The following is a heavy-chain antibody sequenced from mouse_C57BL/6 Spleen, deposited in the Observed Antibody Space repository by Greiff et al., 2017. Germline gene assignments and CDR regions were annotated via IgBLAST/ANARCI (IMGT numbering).Heavy chain of an antibody. D-gene: IGHD2-4*01. CDR1: GFTFSSYA. Sequence: EVNVVESGGGLVKPGGSLKLSCAASGFTFSSYAMSWVRQTPEKRLEWVATISDGGSYTYYPDNVKGRFTISRDNAKNNLYLQMSHLKSEDTAMYYCARGFDYEYFDYWGQGTTLTVSS. V-gene: IGHV5-4*03. J-gene: IGHJ2*01. CDR3: ARGFDYEYFDY. CDR2: ISDGGSYT.